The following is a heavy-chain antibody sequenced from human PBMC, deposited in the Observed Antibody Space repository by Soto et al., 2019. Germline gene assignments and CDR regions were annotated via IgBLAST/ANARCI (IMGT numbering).Heavy chain of an antibody. Sequence: QVHLVQSGVEVKTPGASVKVSCQASGYTLFTYDISWVRQAPGQGLEWMGWISTYSGDTKYAQKFQGRVTMTTDTSTTTAYLELRSLRPDDTAVYYCARQPGPTRTENWFDPWGQGTLVTVSS. CDR2: ISTYSGDT. CDR1: GYTLFTYD. V-gene: IGHV1-18*01. CDR3: ARQPGPTRTENWFDP. D-gene: IGHD5-12*01. J-gene: IGHJ5*02.